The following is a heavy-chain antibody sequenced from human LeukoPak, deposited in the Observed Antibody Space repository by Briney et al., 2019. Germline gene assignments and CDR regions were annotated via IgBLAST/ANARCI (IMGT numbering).Heavy chain of an antibody. D-gene: IGHD2-15*01. J-gene: IGHJ4*02. V-gene: IGHV3-9*01. Sequence: GRSLRLSCVASGFTFGDYAMHWVRQAPGKGLEWVSGISWNSDVIVYADSVRGRFTISRDNARNSLYLQMNSLRPEDTALYYCARRDCSGGSCANNFDYWGQGTLVTVST. CDR2: ISWNSDVI. CDR3: ARRDCSGGSCANNFDY. CDR1: GFTFGDYA.